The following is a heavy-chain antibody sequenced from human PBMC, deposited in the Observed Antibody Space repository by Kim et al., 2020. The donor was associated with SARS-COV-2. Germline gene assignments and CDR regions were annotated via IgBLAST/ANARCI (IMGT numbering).Heavy chain of an antibody. Sequence: SETLSLTCTVSGGSISSYYWSWIRQPPGKGLEWIGYIYYSGSTNYNPSLKSRVTISVDTSKNQFSLKLSSVTAADTAVYYCARVIDSSGYYNIDYWGQGTLVTVSS. CDR3: ARVIDSSGYYNIDY. J-gene: IGHJ4*02. D-gene: IGHD3-22*01. V-gene: IGHV4-59*01. CDR2: IYYSGST. CDR1: GGSISSYY.